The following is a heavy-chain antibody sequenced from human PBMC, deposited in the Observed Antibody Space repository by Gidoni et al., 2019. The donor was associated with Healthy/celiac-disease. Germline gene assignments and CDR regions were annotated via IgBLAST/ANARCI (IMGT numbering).Heavy chain of an antibody. V-gene: IGHV3-33*01. D-gene: IGHD6-13*01. J-gene: IGHJ4*02. Sequence: QVQLVESGGGVVQPGRSLRLSCAASGFPFSSYGMHWVRQAPGKGLEWVAVIWYDGSNKYDADSVKGRFTISRDNSKNTLYLQMNSLRAEDTAVYYCARVLGIAAAGHFDYWGQGTLVTGSS. CDR1: GFPFSSYG. CDR3: ARVLGIAAAGHFDY. CDR2: IWYDGSNK.